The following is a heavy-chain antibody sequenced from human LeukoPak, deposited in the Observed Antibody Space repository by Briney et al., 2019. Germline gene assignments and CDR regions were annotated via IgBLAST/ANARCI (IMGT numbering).Heavy chain of an antibody. Sequence: GGSLRLPCAASGFTFSSYGMHWVRQAPGKGLEWVAFIRYDGSNKYYADSVKGRFTISRDNSKNTLYLQMNSLRAEDTAVYYCAKDLSSSTPEYYYYYYMDVWGKGTTVTVSS. CDR2: IRYDGSNK. CDR3: AKDLSSSTPEYYYYYYMDV. D-gene: IGHD6-6*01. CDR1: GFTFSSYG. V-gene: IGHV3-30*02. J-gene: IGHJ6*03.